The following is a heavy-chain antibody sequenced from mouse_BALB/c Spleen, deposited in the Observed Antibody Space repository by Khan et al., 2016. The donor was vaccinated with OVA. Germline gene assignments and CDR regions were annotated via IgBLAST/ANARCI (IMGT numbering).Heavy chain of an antibody. CDR1: GFSLTSYG. CDR3: ARHRVGYFDV. CDR2: IWSDGIT. J-gene: IGHJ1*01. V-gene: IGHV2-6-2*01. Sequence: VQLKQSGPDLVAPPQSLSITCTVSGFSLTSYGVHWVRQPPGKGLEWPVVIWSDGITTFNSALKSRLSISKDNSKSQVFLQMNSLQTEDTAIYYCARHRVGYFDVWGAGTTVTVSS.